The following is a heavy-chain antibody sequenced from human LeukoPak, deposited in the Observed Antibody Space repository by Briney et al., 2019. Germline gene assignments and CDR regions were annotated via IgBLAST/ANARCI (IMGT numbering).Heavy chain of an antibody. J-gene: IGHJ3*02. D-gene: IGHD3-22*01. Sequence: GGSLRLSCAASGFTFSSYAMSWVRQAPGKGLEWVSAISGSGGSTYYADSVKGRFTISRDNSKNTLYLQMNSPRAEDTAVYYCAKDTEVTMIVVVIRDAFDIWGQGTMVTVSS. V-gene: IGHV3-23*01. CDR3: AKDTEVTMIVVVIRDAFDI. CDR1: GFTFSSYA. CDR2: ISGSGGST.